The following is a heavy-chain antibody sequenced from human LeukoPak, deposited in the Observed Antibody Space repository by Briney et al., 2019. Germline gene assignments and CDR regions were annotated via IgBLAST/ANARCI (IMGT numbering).Heavy chain of an antibody. CDR1: GDSVSGNNTA. CDR2: TYYRSKWSN. D-gene: IGHD6-13*01. V-gene: IGHV6-1*01. J-gene: IGHJ4*02. Sequence: SQTLSLTCAISGDSVSGNNTAWNWIRQSPSRGLEWLGRTYYRSKWSNDYAVSVKSRITISPDTSKNQFSLQLSSVTPEDTAVYFCARERSSWYYLDYWGQGMLVTVSS. CDR3: ARERSSWYYLDY.